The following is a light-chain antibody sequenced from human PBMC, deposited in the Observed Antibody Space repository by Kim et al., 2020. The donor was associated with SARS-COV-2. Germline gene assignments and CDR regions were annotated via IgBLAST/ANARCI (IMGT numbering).Light chain of an antibody. CDR3: HQYYSIPPYT. Sequence: DIVMTQSPDSLAVSLGERATIICKSSQSILYSSNNKNYVAWYQQKPGQPPKLLIYWASTRESGVPDRFSGSGSGTDFTLTISSLQAEDVAVYYCHQYYSIPPYTFGGGTKVDIK. CDR2: WAS. CDR1: QSILYSSNNKNY. J-gene: IGKJ4*01. V-gene: IGKV4-1*01.